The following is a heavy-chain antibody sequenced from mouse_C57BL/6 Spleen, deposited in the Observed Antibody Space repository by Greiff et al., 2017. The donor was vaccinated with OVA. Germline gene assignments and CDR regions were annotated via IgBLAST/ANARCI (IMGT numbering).Heavy chain of an antibody. CDR3: ERKGYGSFYAMDY. D-gene: IGHD1-1*01. Sequence: QVQLQQPGAELVKPGASVKLSCKASGYTFTSYWMQWVKQRPGQGLEWIGEIDPSDSYTNYNQKFKGKATLTVDTSSSTAYMQLSSLTSEDSAVYYCERKGYGSFYAMDYWGQGTSVTVSS. CDR2: IDPSDSYT. CDR1: GYTFTSYW. J-gene: IGHJ4*01. V-gene: IGHV1-50*01.